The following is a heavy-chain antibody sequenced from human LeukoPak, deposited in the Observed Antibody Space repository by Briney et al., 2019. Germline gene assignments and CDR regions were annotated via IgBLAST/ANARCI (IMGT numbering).Heavy chain of an antibody. CDR2: IYTSGST. Sequence: SETLSLTCTVSGGSISSGSYYWSWIRQPAGKGLEWIGRIYTSGSTNYNPSLKSRVTISVDTSKNQFSLKLSSVTAADTAVYYCARDRGLRPDYYYYYMDVWGKGTTVTVSS. D-gene: IGHD4-17*01. V-gene: IGHV4-61*02. CDR1: GGSISSGSYY. CDR3: ARDRGLRPDYYYYYMDV. J-gene: IGHJ6*03.